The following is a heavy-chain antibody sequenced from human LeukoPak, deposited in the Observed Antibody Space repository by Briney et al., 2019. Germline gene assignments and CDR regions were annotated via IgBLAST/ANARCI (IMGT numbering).Heavy chain of an antibody. CDR3: ARGGGSGWPDRIDY. Sequence: ASVKVSGKASGYTFTSYDINGVRQATGQGLEWMGWMNPNSGNTGYAQKFQGRVTMTRNTSISTAYMELSSLRSEDTAVYYCARGGGSGWPDRIDYWGQGTLVTVSS. V-gene: IGHV1-8*01. J-gene: IGHJ4*02. D-gene: IGHD6-19*01. CDR1: GYTFTSYD. CDR2: MNPNSGNT.